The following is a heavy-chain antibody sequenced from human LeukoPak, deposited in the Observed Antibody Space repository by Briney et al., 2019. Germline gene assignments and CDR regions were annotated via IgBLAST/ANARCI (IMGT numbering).Heavy chain of an antibody. J-gene: IGHJ4*02. V-gene: IGHV3-30-3*01. CDR3: ARDQLGQWLVRAPDY. CDR1: GFTFNHYA. D-gene: IGHD6-19*01. Sequence: PGGSLRLSCTASGFTFNHYATPWVRQAPGKGLEWVAVISYDGSNEYYADSVRGRFTISRDKSKNTLYLQMNSLRAEDTAVYYCARDQLGQWLVRAPDYWGQGTLVTVSS. CDR2: ISYDGSNE.